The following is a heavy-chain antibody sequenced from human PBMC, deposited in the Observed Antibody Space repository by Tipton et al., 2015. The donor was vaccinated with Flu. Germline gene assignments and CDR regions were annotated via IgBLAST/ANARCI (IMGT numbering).Heavy chain of an antibody. CDR1: GGSISTSY. CDR3: ARGRGIIGDAFDI. J-gene: IGHJ3*02. V-gene: IGHV4-4*07. D-gene: IGHD1-14*01. CDR2: ISTSGST. Sequence: GLVKPSETLSLTCTVAGGSISTSYWSWIRQPAGKGLEWIGRISTSGSTNYNASLESRVTLSRDTSKNHISLRLRSATAADTALYYCARGRGIIGDAFDIWGQGTMVTVSS.